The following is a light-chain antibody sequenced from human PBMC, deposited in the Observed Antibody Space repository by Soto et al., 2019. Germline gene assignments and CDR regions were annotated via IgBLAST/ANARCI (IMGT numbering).Light chain of an antibody. J-gene: IGKJ3*01. Sequence: DIQMTQSPSSLSASVGDRVTITCRATQGISNYLAWYQQKPGKIPKLLIYAASTLQSGVPSRFSGSGSGTDFTLTISSLQPEDVATYYCQMYISAPFTVGPGTNVDIK. CDR2: AAS. CDR1: QGISNY. V-gene: IGKV1-27*01. CDR3: QMYISAPFT.